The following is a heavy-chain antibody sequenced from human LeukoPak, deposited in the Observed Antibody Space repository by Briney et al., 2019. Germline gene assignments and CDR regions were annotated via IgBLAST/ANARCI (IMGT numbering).Heavy chain of an antibody. CDR3: ARHGSGSPLMSCYYYGMDV. D-gene: IGHD1-26*01. J-gene: IGHJ6*02. CDR1: GYSFTSYW. Sequence: GESLKISCKGSGYSFTSYWIGWVRQMPGKGLEWMGIIYPGDSDTRYSPSFQGQVTISADKSISTAYLQWSSLKASDTAMYYCARHGSGSPLMSCYYYGMDVWGQGTTVTVSS. CDR2: IYPGDSDT. V-gene: IGHV5-51*01.